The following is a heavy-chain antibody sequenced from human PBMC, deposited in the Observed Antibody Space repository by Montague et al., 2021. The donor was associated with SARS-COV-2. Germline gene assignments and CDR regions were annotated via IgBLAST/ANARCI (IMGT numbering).Heavy chain of an antibody. CDR2: INHSGST. CDR3: ARGSSFVTIFGVVITDPLFDY. Sequence: SETLSLTCAVYGGSFSGYYWSWIRQPPGKGLEWIGEINHSGSTNYNPSLKSRATISVDTSKNQFSLKLSSVTAADTAVYYCARGSSFVTIFGVVITDPLFDYWGQGTLVTVSS. J-gene: IGHJ4*02. D-gene: IGHD3-3*01. CDR1: GGSFSGYY. V-gene: IGHV4-34*01.